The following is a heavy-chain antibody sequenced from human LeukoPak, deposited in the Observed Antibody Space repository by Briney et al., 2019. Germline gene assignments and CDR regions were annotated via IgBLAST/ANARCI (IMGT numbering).Heavy chain of an antibody. CDR1: GFTFSSYA. CDR2: IYSGGTT. Sequence: GGSLRLSCAASGFTFSSYAMHWVRQAPGKGLGWGSVIYSGGTTYSADSVKGRFTISRDNSKTTLYLQMNSLRAEDTAVYYGASSRYSSGWSLNSGAFDIWGQGTMVTVSS. CDR3: ASSRYSSGWSLNSGAFDI. V-gene: IGHV3-53*01. D-gene: IGHD6-13*01. J-gene: IGHJ3*02.